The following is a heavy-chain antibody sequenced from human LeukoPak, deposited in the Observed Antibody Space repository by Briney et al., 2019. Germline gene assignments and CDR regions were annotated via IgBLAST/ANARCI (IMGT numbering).Heavy chain of an antibody. D-gene: IGHD6-13*01. CDR3: ARVEKYTSSGPTDP. V-gene: IGHV4-39*07. CDR2: IFYSGST. CDR1: GGSISSSSYY. Sequence: SETLSLTCTVSGGSISSSSYYWGWFRQPPEKGLEWIGNIFYSGSTYYNPSLKSRVTISVDTPNNQFSLTLSSMTAADTAVYYCARVEKYTSSGPTDPWGQGTLVTVSS. J-gene: IGHJ5*01.